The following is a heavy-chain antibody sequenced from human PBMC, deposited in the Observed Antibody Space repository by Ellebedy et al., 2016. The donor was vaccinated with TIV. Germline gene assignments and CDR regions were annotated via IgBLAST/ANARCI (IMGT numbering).Heavy chain of an antibody. CDR2: IKSKTDGETT. CDR1: GFAFSDAW. J-gene: IGHJ5*02. V-gene: IGHV3-15*01. D-gene: IGHD2/OR15-2a*01. CDR3: STDFSA. Sequence: GGSLRLSXAASGFAFSDAWMIWVRQAPGKGLEWVGRIKSKTDGETTDFASPVKDRFTISRDDSKNTVYLQMNSLKTEDTAVYYCSTDFSAWGQGTLVTVSS.